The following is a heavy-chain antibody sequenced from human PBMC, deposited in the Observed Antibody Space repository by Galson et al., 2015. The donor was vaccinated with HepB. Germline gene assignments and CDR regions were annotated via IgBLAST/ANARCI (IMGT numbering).Heavy chain of an antibody. J-gene: IGHJ3*02. Sequence: SVKVSCKASGYTSTSYYMHWVRQAPGQGLEWMGIIDPSGGSTNYAQKFQGRVTMTRDTSTSTVYMELSSLRSEDTAVYYCARDRIPNDCGGDCYKVAAFDIWGQGTMVTVSS. CDR1: GYTSTSYY. D-gene: IGHD2-21*01. V-gene: IGHV1-46*01. CDR3: ARDRIPNDCGGDCYKVAAFDI. CDR2: IDPSGGST.